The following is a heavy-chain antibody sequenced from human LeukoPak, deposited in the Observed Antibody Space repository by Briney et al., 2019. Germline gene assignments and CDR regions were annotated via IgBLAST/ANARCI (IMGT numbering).Heavy chain of an antibody. CDR3: ARLGSGSFGN. CDR1: GGSISSNNLY. D-gene: IGHD3-10*01. Sequence: KPSETLSLTCTVSGGSISSNNLYWGWIRQPPGKGLEWIGSIYYSGSTYYNPSLKSRATVSVDTSKNQFSLKLSSVTAADTAVYYCARLGSGSFGNWGQGTLVTVSS. J-gene: IGHJ4*02. CDR2: IYYSGST. V-gene: IGHV4-39*01.